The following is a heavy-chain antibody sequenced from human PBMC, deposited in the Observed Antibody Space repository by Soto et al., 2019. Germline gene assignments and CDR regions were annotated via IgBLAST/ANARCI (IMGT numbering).Heavy chain of an antibody. J-gene: IGHJ6*02. D-gene: IGHD6-6*01. CDR2: IYDSGIT. V-gene: IGHV4-30-2*01. Sequence: SETLSLTCAVSGDSISRGGYSWTWIRQPPGKALEWIGNIYDSGITSYNPSLKSRVTISVDTSKNQFSLRLTSVTAADTAVYFCARGSSSYYDYGMDVWGQGATVTVSS. CDR3: ARGSSSYYDYGMDV. CDR1: GDSISRGGYS.